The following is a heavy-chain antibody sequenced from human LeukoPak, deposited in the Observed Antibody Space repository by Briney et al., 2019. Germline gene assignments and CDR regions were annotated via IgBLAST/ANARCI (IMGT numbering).Heavy chain of an antibody. CDR1: GFTFSSYG. J-gene: IGHJ4*02. V-gene: IGHV3-33*01. D-gene: IGHD1-7*01. CDR3: ARGLNWNYVRHLDY. CDR2: IWYDGSNK. Sequence: GRSLRLSCAASGFTFSSYGMHWVRQAPGKGLEWLAVIWYDGSNKYYADSVKGRFIISRDNSKNMLYLQMNSLRAEDTAVYYCARGLNWNYVRHLDYCGQGTLVTVSS.